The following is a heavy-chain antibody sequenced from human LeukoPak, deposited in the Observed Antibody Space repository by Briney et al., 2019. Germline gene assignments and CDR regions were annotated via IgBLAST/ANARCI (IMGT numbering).Heavy chain of an antibody. V-gene: IGHV3-21*01. CDR1: GFTFDDYG. CDR2: ISSSSSYI. Sequence: GGSLRLSCAASGFTFDDYGMSWVRQAPGKGLEWVSSISSSSSYIYYADSVKGRFTISRDNAKNSLYLQMNSLRAEDTAVYYCASYYYGSGSPNFDYWGQGTLVTVSS. J-gene: IGHJ4*02. CDR3: ASYYYGSGSPNFDY. D-gene: IGHD3-10*01.